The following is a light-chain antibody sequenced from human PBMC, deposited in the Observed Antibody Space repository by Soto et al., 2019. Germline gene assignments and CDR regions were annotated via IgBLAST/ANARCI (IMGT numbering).Light chain of an antibody. V-gene: IGLV2-23*01. CDR3: CSYAGSSTDVV. CDR1: SSDVWSYNL. Sequence: QSALIQPASVSGSPGQSITISCTGTSSDVWSYNLVSWYQQHPGKAPKLMIYEGSKRPSGVSNRFSGAKSGNTASLTISGLQAEDEADYCCCSYAGSSTDVVFGGGTKLTVL. J-gene: IGLJ2*01. CDR2: EGS.